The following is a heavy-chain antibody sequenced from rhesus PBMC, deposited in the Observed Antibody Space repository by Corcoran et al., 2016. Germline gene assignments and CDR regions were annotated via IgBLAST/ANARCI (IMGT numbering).Heavy chain of an antibody. J-gene: IGHJ6*01. CDR1: GGSISGNY. CDR3: ARGTGLYGLDS. CDR2: ISGSGGST. Sequence: QLQLQESGPGLMKPSETLSLTCAVSGGSISGNYGSWIRQPPEKGLEWIGRISGSGGSTDHNPSLKSRITISTDTYKNQFSLKLNSVTAADTAVYYWARGTGLYGLDSWGQGVVVTVSS. V-gene: IGHV4-173*01. D-gene: IGHD2-15*01.